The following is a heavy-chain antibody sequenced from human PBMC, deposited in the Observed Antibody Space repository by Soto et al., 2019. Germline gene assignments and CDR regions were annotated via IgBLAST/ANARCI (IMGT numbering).Heavy chain of an antibody. Sequence: PGESLKISCKGSGYSFTSYWIGWVRLMPGKGLEWMGIIYPGDSDTRYSPSFQGQVTISADKSISTAYLQWSSLKASDTAMYYCAGGGVRGVITRTRDYYGMDVWGQGTTVTVSS. CDR1: GYSFTSYW. J-gene: IGHJ6*02. D-gene: IGHD3-10*01. V-gene: IGHV5-51*01. CDR2: IYPGDSDT. CDR3: AGGGVRGVITRTRDYYGMDV.